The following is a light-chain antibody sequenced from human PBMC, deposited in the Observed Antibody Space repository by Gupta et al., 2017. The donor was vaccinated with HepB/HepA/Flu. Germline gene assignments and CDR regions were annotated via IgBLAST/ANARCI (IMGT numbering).Light chain of an antibody. Sequence: QSALPQPPSVYGSAGQSVTISCTGTSSDAGGYNNVSWYQQHPGKAPKLMSYDVRKRPSGVPYRFSGSKSGNTASLTISGLQAEDEADYYCCSYAGSYTVVFGGGTKLTVL. CDR1: SSDAGGYNN. CDR2: DVR. CDR3: CSYAGSYTVV. J-gene: IGLJ2*01. V-gene: IGLV2-11*01.